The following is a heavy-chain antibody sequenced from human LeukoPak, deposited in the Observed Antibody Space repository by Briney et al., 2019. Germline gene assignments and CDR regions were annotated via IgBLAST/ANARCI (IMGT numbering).Heavy chain of an antibody. D-gene: IGHD3-22*01. V-gene: IGHV4-59*01. CDR3: AREAMMGHTTFDY. Sequence: PSETLSLTCTVSGGSISSYYWSWIRQPPGKGLDWIGYIYYSGSTNYNPSLKSRVTISVDTSKNQFSLKLSSVTAADTAVYYCAREAMMGHTTFDYWGQGTLVTVSS. CDR2: IYYSGST. J-gene: IGHJ4*02. CDR1: GGSISSYY.